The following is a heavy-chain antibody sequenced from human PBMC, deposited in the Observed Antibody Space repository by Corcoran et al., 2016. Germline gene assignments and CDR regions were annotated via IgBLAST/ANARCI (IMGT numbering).Heavy chain of an antibody. CDR3: ARERGSYKNYYYGMDV. D-gene: IGHD1-1*01. Sequence: QVQLVESGGGVVQPGRSLRLSCAASGFTFSSYGMHWVRQAPGKGLEWVAVIWYDGSNKYYADSVKGRFTISRDNSKNTLYLQMNSLRAEETAVYYCARERGSYKNYYYGMDVWGQGTTVTVSS. J-gene: IGHJ6*02. CDR1: GFTFSSYG. CDR2: IWYDGSNK. V-gene: IGHV3-33*01.